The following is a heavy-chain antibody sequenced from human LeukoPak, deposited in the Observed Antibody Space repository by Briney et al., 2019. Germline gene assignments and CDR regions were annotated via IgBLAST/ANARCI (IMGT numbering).Heavy chain of an antibody. CDR3: ARGLGTVNDAFDI. CDR1: EFPFRHYA. J-gene: IGHJ3*02. Sequence: PGGSLRLSCAASEFPFRHYAMNWVRQAPGKGLEWVSSTGDSVSSTYYGDPVKGRFTISRDNSKTTLFLQMNSLKADDTAVYYCARGLGTVNDAFDIWGQGTMVTVSS. D-gene: IGHD4-17*01. V-gene: IGHV3-23*01. CDR2: TGDSVSST.